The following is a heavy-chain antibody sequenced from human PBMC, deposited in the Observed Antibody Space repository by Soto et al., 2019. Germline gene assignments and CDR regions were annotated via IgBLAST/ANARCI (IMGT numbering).Heavy chain of an antibody. CDR2: INWNSGSI. D-gene: IGHD6-13*01. Sequence: EVQLVESGGGLVQPGRSLRLSCAASGFTFDDYAMHWVRQAPGKGLEWVSGINWNSGSIGYADSVKGRFTISRDNAKNSLHLQMNSLRAEDTALYYCAKDTGYSSCSFDYWGQGTLVTVSS. CDR1: GFTFDDYA. V-gene: IGHV3-9*01. J-gene: IGHJ4*02. CDR3: AKDTGYSSCSFDY.